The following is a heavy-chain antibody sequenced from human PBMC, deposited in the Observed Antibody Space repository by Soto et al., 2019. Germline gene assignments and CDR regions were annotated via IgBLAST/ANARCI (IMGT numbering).Heavy chain of an antibody. CDR3: ARDNLAVQGAFDH. D-gene: IGHD3-10*02. J-gene: IGHJ4*02. CDR1: GFVFSDFQ. CDR2: ITGTSAFL. V-gene: IGHV3-21*01. Sequence: GGSLRLSCAASGFVFSDFQLNWVRQAPGRGLEWLASITGTSAFLFYADSIKGRFTISRDNPKNFLFLQMDSLGPEDTAVYYCARDNLAVQGAFDHWGQGALVTVSS.